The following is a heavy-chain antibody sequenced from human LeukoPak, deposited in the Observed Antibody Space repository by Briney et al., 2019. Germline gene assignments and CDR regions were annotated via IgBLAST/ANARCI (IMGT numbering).Heavy chain of an antibody. CDR3: ARDRTLFDY. D-gene: IGHD1-14*01. V-gene: IGHV7-4-1*02. Sequence: ASVKVSCKASGYTFTNFGISWVRQAPGQGLEWMGWINTNTGNPTYAQGFTGRFVFSLGTSVSTAYLQISSLKTEDTAVYYCARDRTLFDYWGQGTLVTVSS. J-gene: IGHJ4*02. CDR2: INTNTGNP. CDR1: GYTFTNFG.